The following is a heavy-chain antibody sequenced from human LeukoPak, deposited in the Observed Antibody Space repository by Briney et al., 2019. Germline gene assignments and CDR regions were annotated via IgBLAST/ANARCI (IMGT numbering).Heavy chain of an antibody. CDR2: INEGSSVI. Sequence: GGSLRLSCAASGFSFSIYSLTWVRQAPGKGLGWIAYINEGSSVIYYAVSVEGRFTVSRDNAKNSLYLQMNSLRGDDTAVYYCARGFGTSWFYSWGQGTLVTVSS. V-gene: IGHV3-48*04. D-gene: IGHD2-2*01. J-gene: IGHJ5*01. CDR1: GFSFSIYS. CDR3: ARGFGTSWFYS.